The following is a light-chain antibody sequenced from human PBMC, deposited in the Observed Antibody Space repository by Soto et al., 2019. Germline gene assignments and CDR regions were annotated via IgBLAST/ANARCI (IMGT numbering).Light chain of an antibody. V-gene: IGKV3D-20*01. CDR2: DAA. CDR3: QQYGSSRRT. CDR1: QTVRNNY. J-gene: IGKJ1*01. Sequence: EMMLIESPAPRSLSPGERATLFCRASQTVRNNYLAWYQQKPGQAPRLLIYDAASRATGIPDRFSGGGSGTDFTLTISSLEPEDFAVYYCQQYGSSRRTFGQGTKVDI.